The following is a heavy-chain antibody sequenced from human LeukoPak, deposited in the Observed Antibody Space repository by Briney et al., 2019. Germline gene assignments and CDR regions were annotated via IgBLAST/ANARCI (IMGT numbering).Heavy chain of an antibody. CDR2: ISGSGGST. CDR1: GFTFSSYA. CDR3: AKDRRRGYIGRELPSPIDY. V-gene: IGHV3-23*01. D-gene: IGHD1-26*01. J-gene: IGHJ4*02. Sequence: LGGSLRLSCAASGFTFSSYAMSWVRPAPGKGLEWVSAISGSGGSTYYADSVKGRFTISRDNSKNTLYLQMNSLRAEDTAVYYCAKDRRRGYIGRELPSPIDYWGQGTLVTVSS.